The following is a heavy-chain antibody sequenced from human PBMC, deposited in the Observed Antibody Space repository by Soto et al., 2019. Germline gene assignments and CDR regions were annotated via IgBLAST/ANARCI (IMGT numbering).Heavy chain of an antibody. CDR2: ISGSGGST. D-gene: IGHD2-15*01. Sequence: GGSLRLSCAASGFTFSSYAMSWVRQAPGKGLEWVSAISGSGGSTYYADSVKGRFTISRDNSKNTLYLQMNSLRAEDTAVYYCAKDRKVVVAATGFDYWGQGTLVTVSS. J-gene: IGHJ4*02. V-gene: IGHV3-23*01. CDR3: AKDRKVVVAATGFDY. CDR1: GFTFSSYA.